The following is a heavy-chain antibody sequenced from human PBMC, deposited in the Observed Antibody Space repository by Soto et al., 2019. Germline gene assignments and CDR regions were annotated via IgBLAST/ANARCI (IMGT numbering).Heavy chain of an antibody. Sequence: GASVKVSCKASGYTFTSYGISWVRQAPGQGLEWMGLINANNGNTSYAQKLQGRVTMTRDTSTSTVYMELSSLRSEDTAVYYCARDFVVVPSALYYFDYWGQGTLVTVSS. CDR2: INANNGNT. D-gene: IGHD2-2*01. CDR3: ARDFVVVPSALYYFDY. J-gene: IGHJ4*02. V-gene: IGHV1-18*01. CDR1: GYTFTSYG.